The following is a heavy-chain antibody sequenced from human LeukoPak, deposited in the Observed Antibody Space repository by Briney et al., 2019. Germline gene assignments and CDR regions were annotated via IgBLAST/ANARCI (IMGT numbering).Heavy chain of an antibody. CDR1: GYTFIKYG. J-gene: IGHJ6*03. D-gene: IGHD6-19*01. CDR2: ISAYNGNT. V-gene: IGHV1-18*01. Sequence: ASVKVSCKASGYTFIKYGISWVRQAPGLGLEWMGWISAYNGNTNYAQKLQGRVTMTTDTSTSTAYMDLRSLRSDDTAVYYCARVGEGSSGWYYYYYYMDVWGKGTTVTVSS. CDR3: ARVGEGSSGWYYYYYYMDV.